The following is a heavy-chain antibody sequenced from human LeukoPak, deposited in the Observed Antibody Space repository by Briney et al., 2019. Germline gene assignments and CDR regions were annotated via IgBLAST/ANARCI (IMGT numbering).Heavy chain of an antibody. V-gene: IGHV1-2*02. CDR1: GYTITGYY. CDR3: GRDRHWNQGNFDY. Sequence: ASVKVSCKAFGYTITGYYIHWVRQAPGQGLEWMGWINPNYGGTNSAQKFQGRVTMTRDTSIGTAYMELNRLTYDDTAVYYCGRDRHWNQGNFDYWGQETLVTVSS. CDR2: INPNYGGT. D-gene: IGHD1-1*01. J-gene: IGHJ4*02.